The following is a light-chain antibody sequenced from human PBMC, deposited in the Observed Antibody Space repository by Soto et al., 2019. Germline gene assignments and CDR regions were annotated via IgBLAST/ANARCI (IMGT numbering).Light chain of an antibody. V-gene: IGLV2-14*01. J-gene: IGLJ3*02. Sequence: QSVLTQPASVSGSPGQSITISCTGTNSDVGGYNFVSGYQQQPGKAPKLMIYGVTNRPSGVSNRFSGSKSGNTASLTISGLQDEDEADYYCSSSTASSTLVFGGGTKVTVL. CDR3: SSSTASSTLV. CDR1: NSDVGGYNF. CDR2: GVT.